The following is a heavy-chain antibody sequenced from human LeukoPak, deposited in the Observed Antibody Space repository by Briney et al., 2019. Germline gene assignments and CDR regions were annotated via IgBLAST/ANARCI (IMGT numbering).Heavy chain of an antibody. V-gene: IGHV1-46*01. CDR1: GYTFISYY. CDR2: TNPTGGST. Sequence: ASVKVSCKASGYTFISYYIHWVRQAPGQGLEWMGITNPTGGSTNYAQEFQGRVTMSRDRSTNTVYMELSSLRSEDTAVYYCARGVPPDYWGQGTLVTVSS. J-gene: IGHJ4*02. CDR3: ARGVPPDY.